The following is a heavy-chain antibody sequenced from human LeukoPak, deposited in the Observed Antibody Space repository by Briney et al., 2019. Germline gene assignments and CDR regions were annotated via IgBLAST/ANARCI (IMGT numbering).Heavy chain of an antibody. CDR3: AQGSLRFFNGMDV. CDR1: GCTFSSYA. CDR2: INPVFGKA. V-gene: IGHV1-69*04. D-gene: IGHD3-3*01. J-gene: IGHJ6*02. Sequence: SVKVSCKASGCTFSSYAMSWVRQAPGQGLEWMGRINPVFGKANFVQKFQGRVTISADKTTSTAYMELSSLRTEDTAVYYCAQGSLRFFNGMDVWGQGTTVTV.